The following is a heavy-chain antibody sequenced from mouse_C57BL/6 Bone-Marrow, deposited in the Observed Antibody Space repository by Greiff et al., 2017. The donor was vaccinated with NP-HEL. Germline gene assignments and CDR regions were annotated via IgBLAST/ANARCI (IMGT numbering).Heavy chain of an antibody. CDR2: IRYDGSN. CDR1: GYSFTSGYY. V-gene: IGHV3-6*01. J-gene: IGHJ2*01. D-gene: IGHD1-1*01. CDR3: ARENGDGSSHFDY. Sequence: DVQLQESGPGLVKPSQSLSLTCSVTGYSFTSGYYWNWLRQPPGNKLELTGNIRYDGSNNYTPTVKNRIPITRDTCKNQSFLKLNAVTPEDTATYYCARENGDGSSHFDYWGQGTTLTVSS.